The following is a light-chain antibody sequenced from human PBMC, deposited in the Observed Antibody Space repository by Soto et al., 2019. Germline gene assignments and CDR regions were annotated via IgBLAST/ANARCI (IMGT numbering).Light chain of an antibody. CDR1: QSVSGDY. CDR3: HQYDSTSSSWT. Sequence: LSQSPGTVSLSPGERATLSCSASQSVSGDYLAWYQQKPGQAPRLLIYSASLKPAGIPDRFSGSGSATDFTLTISRLEPEDFAVYFCHQYDSTSSSWTFGQGTIVDIK. J-gene: IGKJ1*01. V-gene: IGKV3-20*01. CDR2: SAS.